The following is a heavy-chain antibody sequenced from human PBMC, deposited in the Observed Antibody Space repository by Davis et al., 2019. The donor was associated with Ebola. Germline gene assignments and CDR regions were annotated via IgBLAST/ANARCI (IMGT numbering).Heavy chain of an antibody. CDR3: ARDGTMGGFYY. CDR1: GDSVSSNTYH. V-gene: IGHV4-39*02. CDR2: IYYSGRT. D-gene: IGHD3-10*01. Sequence: MPGGSLRLSCTVSGDSVSSNTYHWGWVRQPPGKGLEWIGSIYYSGRTYYSLSLKRRLTISVDTSKDQFSLNLNSVTAADTAVYYCARDGTMGGFYYWGQGTLVTVSS. J-gene: IGHJ4*02.